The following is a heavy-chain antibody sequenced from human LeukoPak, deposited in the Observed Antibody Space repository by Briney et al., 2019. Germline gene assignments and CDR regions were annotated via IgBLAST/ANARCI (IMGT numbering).Heavy chain of an antibody. J-gene: IGHJ5*02. V-gene: IGHV3-23*01. CDR2: ISGSGGST. CDR1: GFTFSSYA. D-gene: IGHD3-3*01. Sequence: GGSLRLSCAASGFTFSSYAMSWVRQAPGKGLEWASAISGSGGSTYYADSVKGRFTISRDNSKNTLYLQMNSLRAEDTAVYYCAKDGRDYDFWSGYPNWFDPWGQGTLVTVSS. CDR3: AKDGRDYDFWSGYPNWFDP.